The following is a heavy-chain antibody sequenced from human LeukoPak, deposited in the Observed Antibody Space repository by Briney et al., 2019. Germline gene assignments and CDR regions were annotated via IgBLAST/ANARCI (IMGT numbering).Heavy chain of an antibody. CDR3: ASSHDSSGND. V-gene: IGHV3-7*01. CDR2: INQEGRAK. CDR1: GFTFSNDW. J-gene: IGHJ4*02. D-gene: IGHD3-22*01. Sequence: QPGGSLRLSCAASGFTFSNDWMSWVRQAPGRGLEWVGNINQEGRAKYYVDSVKGRFTIYRDNAKNSVYLQMNSLSDEDTAVYSCASSHDSSGNDWGQGTLVTVSS.